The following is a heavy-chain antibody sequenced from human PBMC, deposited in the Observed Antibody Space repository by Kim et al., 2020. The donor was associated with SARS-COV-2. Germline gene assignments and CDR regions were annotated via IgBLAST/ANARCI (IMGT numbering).Heavy chain of an antibody. D-gene: IGHD1-26*01. V-gene: IGHV4-34*01. J-gene: IGHJ4*02. CDR2: INHSGST. CDR1: GGSFSGYY. CDR3: ARGLSNSGSYYYVKLTFDY. Sequence: SETLSLTCAVYGGSFSGYYWSWIRQPPGKGLEWIGEINHSGSTNYNPSLKSRVTISVDTSKNQFSLKLSSVTAADTAVYYCARGLSNSGSYYYVKLTFDYWGQGTLVTVSS.